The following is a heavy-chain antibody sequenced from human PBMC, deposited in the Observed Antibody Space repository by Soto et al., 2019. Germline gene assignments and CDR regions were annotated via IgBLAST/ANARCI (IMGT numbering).Heavy chain of an antibody. CDR3: ARGRYCSGGSCYGWFDP. Sequence: PSETLSLTCTVSGGSISSYYWSWIRQPQGKGLEWIGYIYYSGSTNYNPSLKSRVTISVDTSKNQFSLKLSSVTAADTAVYYCARGRYCSGGSCYGWFDPWGQGTLVTVSS. V-gene: IGHV4-59*01. J-gene: IGHJ5*02. D-gene: IGHD2-15*01. CDR1: GGSISSYY. CDR2: IYYSGST.